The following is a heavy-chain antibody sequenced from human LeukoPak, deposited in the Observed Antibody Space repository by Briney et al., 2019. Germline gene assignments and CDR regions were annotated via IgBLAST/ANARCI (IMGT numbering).Heavy chain of an antibody. CDR3: ARDGIVVVPAATWNDY. D-gene: IGHD2-2*01. CDR2: ISAYNGNT. CDR1: GYTFTSYG. V-gene: IGHV1-18*01. J-gene: IGHJ4*02. Sequence: ASVKVSCKASGYTFTSYGISWVRQAPGQGLEWMGWISAYNGNTNYAQKLQGRVTMTTDTSTSTAYMELRSLGSDDTAVYYCARDGIVVVPAATWNDYWGQGTLVTVSS.